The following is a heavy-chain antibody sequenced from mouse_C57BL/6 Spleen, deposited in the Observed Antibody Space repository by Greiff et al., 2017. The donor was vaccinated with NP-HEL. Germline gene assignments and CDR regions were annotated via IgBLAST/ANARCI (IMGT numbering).Heavy chain of an antibody. CDR2: IYPGDGDT. V-gene: IGHV1-80*01. J-gene: IGHJ4*01. D-gene: IGHD1-1*01. CDR3: AKEGSSYGFYAMDD. CDR1: GYAFSSYW. Sequence: VQLQQSGAELVKPGASVKISCKASGYAFSSYWMNWVKQRPGKGLEWIGQIYPGDGDTNYKGKFKGKATLTADKSSSTAYMQLSSLTSEDSAVYFCAKEGSSYGFYAMDDWGQGTSVTVSS.